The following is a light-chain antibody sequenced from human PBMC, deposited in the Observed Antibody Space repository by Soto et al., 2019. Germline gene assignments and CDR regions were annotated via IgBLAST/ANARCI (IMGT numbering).Light chain of an antibody. CDR2: AAS. CDR1: HGISSY. Sequence: DIQLTQSPSFLSASVGERVAITCRASHGISSYLAWYQQKPGKAPKLLIYAASTLESGVPSRFSGSGSGTEFTLTISSLQPEDLATYYCQWLNSPLTFGPGTKVDIK. V-gene: IGKV1-9*01. J-gene: IGKJ3*01. CDR3: QWLNSPLT.